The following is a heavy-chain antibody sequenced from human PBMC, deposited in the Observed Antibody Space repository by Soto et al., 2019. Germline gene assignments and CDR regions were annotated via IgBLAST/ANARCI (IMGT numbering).Heavy chain of an antibody. CDR1: GFTFSSYG. J-gene: IGHJ4*02. D-gene: IGHD1-1*01. CDR2: ISYDGSNK. CDR3: APPWQEPVDY. V-gene: IGHV3-30*03. Sequence: GGSLRLSCAASGFTFSSYGMHWVRQAPGKGLEWVAVISYDGSNKYYADSVKGRFTISRDNSKNTLYLQMNSLRAEDTAVYYCAPPWQEPVDYWGQGTLVTVSS.